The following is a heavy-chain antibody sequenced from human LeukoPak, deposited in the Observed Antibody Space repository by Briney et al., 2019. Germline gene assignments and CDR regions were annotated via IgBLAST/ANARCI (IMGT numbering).Heavy chain of an antibody. CDR3: ARDKVTTSNWFDP. J-gene: IGHJ5*02. D-gene: IGHD4-17*01. CDR1: GYTFTIYG. CDR2: ISAYNGNT. V-gene: IGHV1-18*01. Sequence: ASVTVSCKASGYTFTIYGISWVRQAPGQGLEWMGWISAYNGNTNYAQKLQGRVTMTTDTSTSTAYMELRSLRSDDTAVYYCARDKVTTSNWFDPWGQGTLVTVSS.